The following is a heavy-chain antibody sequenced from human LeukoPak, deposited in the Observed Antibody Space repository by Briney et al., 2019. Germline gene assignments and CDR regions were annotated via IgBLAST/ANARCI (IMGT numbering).Heavy chain of an antibody. CDR2: INTSGST. J-gene: IGHJ4*02. V-gene: IGHV4-4*07. D-gene: IGHD3-10*01. CDR3: ARVTLFRGAQIDS. CDR1: GGSISNYY. Sequence: PSETLSLTCTVSGGSISNYYWSWLRQPAGKGLEWLGRINTSGSTNYNPSLKSRVTMSVDTSKNQFSLNLSTVTAADTAVYFCARVTLFRGAQIDSWGQGTLVTVSS.